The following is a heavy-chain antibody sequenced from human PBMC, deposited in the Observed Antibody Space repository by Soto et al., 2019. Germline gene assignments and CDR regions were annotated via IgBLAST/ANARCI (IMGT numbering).Heavy chain of an antibody. Sequence: XDSLKVSCKCSGNSFTSYLIGLVLQMPGKGLEWMGIIYPGDSDTRYSPSFQGQVTISADKSISTAYLQWSSLKASDTAMYYCATIGYCSSTSCYNGYGMDVWGQGTTVTVSS. D-gene: IGHD2-2*02. V-gene: IGHV5-51*01. CDR3: ATIGYCSSTSCYNGYGMDV. CDR1: GNSFTSYL. J-gene: IGHJ6*02. CDR2: IYPGDSDT.